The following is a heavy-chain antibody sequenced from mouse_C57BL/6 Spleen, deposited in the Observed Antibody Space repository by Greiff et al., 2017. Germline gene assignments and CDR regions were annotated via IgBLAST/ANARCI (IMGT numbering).Heavy chain of an antibody. V-gene: IGHV6-3*01. CDR1: GFTFSNYW. CDR2: IRLKSDNYAT. J-gene: IGHJ4*01. CDR3: TENYGSSYYAMDY. D-gene: IGHD1-1*01. Sequence: EVKLMESGGGLVQPGGSMKLSCVASGFTFSNYWMNWVRQSPEKGLEWVAQIRLKSDNYATHYAESVKGRFTISRDDSKSSVYLQMNNLRAEDTGIYYCTENYGSSYYAMDYWGQGTSVTVSS.